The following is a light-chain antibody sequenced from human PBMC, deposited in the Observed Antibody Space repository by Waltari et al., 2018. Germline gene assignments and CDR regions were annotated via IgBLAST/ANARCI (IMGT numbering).Light chain of an antibody. CDR2: GAS. CDR1: QPIRTTY. Sequence: EIVLTQSPGTLSLSPGEGATLSCRTSQPIRTTYLASDQQKPGQAPTLLIYGASSRATGVPDRFTGSGSGTDFSLTISSLEPEDFATYYCQQYDISPLTFGGGTKVEIK. CDR3: QQYDISPLT. J-gene: IGKJ4*01. V-gene: IGKV3-20*01.